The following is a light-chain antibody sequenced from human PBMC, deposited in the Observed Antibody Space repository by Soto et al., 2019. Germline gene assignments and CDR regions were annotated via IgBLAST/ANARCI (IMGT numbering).Light chain of an antibody. Sequence: DIQMTQSPSSLSASVGDRVTITCRASQGISTYLVWYQQKPGTVPKLLIFAASTLQSGVPSRFSGSGSGTDFILTISSLQPEDVATYYCQNYSGAPWTFGQGTKVEIK. CDR3: QNYSGAPWT. CDR1: QGISTY. V-gene: IGKV1-27*01. J-gene: IGKJ1*01. CDR2: AAS.